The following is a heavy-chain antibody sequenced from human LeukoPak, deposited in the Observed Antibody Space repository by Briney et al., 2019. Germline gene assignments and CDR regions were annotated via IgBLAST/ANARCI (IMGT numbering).Heavy chain of an antibody. CDR3: ARDYSYYGSGSHDY. D-gene: IGHD3-10*01. J-gene: IGHJ4*02. Sequence: ASVTVSCKASGYTFTGYYMHWVRQAPGQGLEWMGWINPNSGGTNYAQKFQGRVTMTRDTSISTAYMELSRLRSDDTAVYYCARDYSYYGSGSHDYWGQGTLVTVSS. V-gene: IGHV1-2*02. CDR2: INPNSGGT. CDR1: GYTFTGYY.